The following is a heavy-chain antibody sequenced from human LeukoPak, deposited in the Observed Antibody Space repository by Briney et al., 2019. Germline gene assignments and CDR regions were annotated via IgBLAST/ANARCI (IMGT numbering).Heavy chain of an antibody. CDR2: IYYSGST. J-gene: IGHJ4*02. V-gene: IGHV4-39*07. Sequence: PSETLSLTCTVSGGSISSSSYYWGWIRQPPGKGLEWIGSIYYSGSTNYNPSLKSRVTISVDTSKNQFSLKLSSVTAADTAVYYCARDSSGPKDYWGQGTLVTVSS. CDR3: ARDSSGPKDY. CDR1: GGSISSSSYY. D-gene: IGHD3-22*01.